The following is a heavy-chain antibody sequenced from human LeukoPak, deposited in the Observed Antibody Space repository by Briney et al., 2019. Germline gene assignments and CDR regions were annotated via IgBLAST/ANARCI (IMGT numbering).Heavy chain of an antibody. CDR1: GFTFSSHG. CDR3: AKDLSGYEYS. J-gene: IGHJ4*02. CDR2: ISPSGGIT. Sequence: GGSLRLSCAASGFTFSSHGMNWVRQAPGKGLEWVSGISPSGGITYYTDSVKGRFTISRDNSKNTVSLQMNSLRGEDTAVYYCAKDLSGYEYSWGQGTLVIVSS. D-gene: IGHD5-12*01. V-gene: IGHV3-23*01.